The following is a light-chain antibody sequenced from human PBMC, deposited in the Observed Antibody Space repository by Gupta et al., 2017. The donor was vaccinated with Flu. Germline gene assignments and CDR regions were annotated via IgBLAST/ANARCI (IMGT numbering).Light chain of an antibody. CDR1: SSDVGGYNY. J-gene: IGLJ1*01. V-gene: IGLV2-14*03. CDR3: SSYLNSATREYV. Sequence: QSALTQPASVSGSPGQSITISCTGTSSDVGGYNYVSWYQHQPGKAPRLMIYDVTIRPSGVANRFSGSKSGNTASLTISGLQAEDEADYYCSSYLNSATREYVFGTGTTVTVL. CDR2: DVT.